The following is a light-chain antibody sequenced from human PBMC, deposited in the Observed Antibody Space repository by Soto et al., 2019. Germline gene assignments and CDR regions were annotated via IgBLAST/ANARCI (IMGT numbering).Light chain of an antibody. J-gene: IGKJ4*01. V-gene: IGKV3-20*01. Sequence: EIVFTQSPGTRSLSPGERATLSCRASQSVSDHYLAWYQQKPGRAPRLIIYAAFRRATGIPDRFSGSGAGTEFTLTINGLEPEDVAVAYCQQFDSSLLTFGGGTQVDIK. CDR2: AAF. CDR1: QSVSDHY. CDR3: QQFDSSLLT.